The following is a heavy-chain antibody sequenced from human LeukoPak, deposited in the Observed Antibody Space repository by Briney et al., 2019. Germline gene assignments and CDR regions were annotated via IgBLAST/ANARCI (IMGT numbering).Heavy chain of an antibody. CDR3: ASHYCSSGSCFFGY. D-gene: IGHD2-15*01. CDR2: LYSGATT. CDR1: GFPVRDNY. Sequence: PGGSLRLSCVVSGFPVRDNYMSWVRQAPGRGLEWVSLLYSGATTYYADAVRGRITISRDDSKNTVYLQMASLRAEDTAVYYCASHYCSSGSCFFGYWGQGILVTVSP. V-gene: IGHV3-53*01. J-gene: IGHJ4*02.